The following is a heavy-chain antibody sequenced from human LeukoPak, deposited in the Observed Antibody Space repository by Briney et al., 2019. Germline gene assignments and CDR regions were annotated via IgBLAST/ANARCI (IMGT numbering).Heavy chain of an antibody. CDR2: FDPESGET. V-gene: IGHV1-24*01. CDR3: AVIAPLFDY. J-gene: IGHJ4*02. Sequence: ASVKVSCKVSGYTLTELAMHWVRQSPGKGLDWMGGFDPESGETVYAKQFQGRVSMTEGTSTETAYLELNSLTSEDTAVYYCAVIAPLFDYWGQGTLVTVSS. D-gene: IGHD6-13*01. CDR1: GYTLTELA.